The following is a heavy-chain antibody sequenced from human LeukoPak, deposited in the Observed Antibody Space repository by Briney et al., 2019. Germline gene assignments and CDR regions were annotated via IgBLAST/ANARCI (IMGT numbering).Heavy chain of an antibody. D-gene: IGHD4-17*01. CDR1: GYTFTSYG. V-gene: IGHV1-18*01. Sequence: ASVKVSCKASGYTFTSYGISWVRQPPGQGLEWMGWISAYNGNTNYAQKLQSRVTMTTDTSTSTAYLELRSLRSDDTAVYYCALLSDLSTVTTVQIDYWGQGTLVTVSS. J-gene: IGHJ4*02. CDR3: ALLSDLSTVTTVQIDY. CDR2: ISAYNGNT.